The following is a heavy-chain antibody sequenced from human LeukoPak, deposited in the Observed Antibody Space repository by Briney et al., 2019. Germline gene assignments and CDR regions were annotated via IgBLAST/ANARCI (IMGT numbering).Heavy chain of an antibody. CDR1: GFTFSSYW. J-gene: IGHJ2*01. CDR3: AKDASSGSYWYFDL. Sequence: SGGSLRLSCAASGFTFSSYWMSWVRQAPGKGLEWVANIKQDGSEKYYVDSVKGRFTIFRDNAKNSLYLQMNSLRDEDTALYYCAKDASSGSYWYFDLWGRGTLVTVSS. V-gene: IGHV3-7*03. CDR2: IKQDGSEK. D-gene: IGHD1-26*01.